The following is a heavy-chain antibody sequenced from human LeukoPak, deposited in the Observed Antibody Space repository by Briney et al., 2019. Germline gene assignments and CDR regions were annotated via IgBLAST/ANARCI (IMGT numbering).Heavy chain of an antibody. J-gene: IGHJ6*02. V-gene: IGHV3-21*05. Sequence: SGGSLRLSCAGSGLTFSSHGMSWVRQAPGKGLEWVSYISSSSSYTNYADSVKGRFTTSRDNAKNSLYLQMNSLRAEDTAVYYCARGGHGRRDYGMDVWGQGTTVTVSS. D-gene: IGHD1-26*01. CDR2: ISSSSSYT. CDR3: ARGGHGRRDYGMDV. CDR1: GLTFSSHG.